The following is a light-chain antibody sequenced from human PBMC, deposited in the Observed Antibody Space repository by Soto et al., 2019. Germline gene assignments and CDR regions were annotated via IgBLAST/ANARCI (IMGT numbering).Light chain of an antibody. V-gene: IGKV1-39*01. CDR1: QTIRKY. Sequence: DIQITQSPSSLSASVVDNVTITCRASQTIRKYLNWYQQKPPKAPKLLIYTASRLHSGVPSRFSGSGSETDFTLTINNLQPEDFATYYCQQSYITPPITFGQGTRLEIK. CDR2: TAS. J-gene: IGKJ5*01. CDR3: QQSYITPPIT.